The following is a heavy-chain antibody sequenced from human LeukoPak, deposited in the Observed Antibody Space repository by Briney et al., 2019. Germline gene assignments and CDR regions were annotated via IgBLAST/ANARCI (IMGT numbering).Heavy chain of an antibody. D-gene: IGHD5-12*01. V-gene: IGHV4-39*07. CDR3: ARGLRRATPHSPWYFDL. CDR2: IYYSGST. J-gene: IGHJ2*01. Sequence: SETLSLTCTVSGGPISSSSYYWGWIRQPPGKGLEWIGSIYYSGSTYYNPSLKSRVTISVDTSKNQFSLKLSSVTAADTAVYYCARGLRRATPHSPWYFDLWGRGTLVTVSS. CDR1: GGPISSSSYY.